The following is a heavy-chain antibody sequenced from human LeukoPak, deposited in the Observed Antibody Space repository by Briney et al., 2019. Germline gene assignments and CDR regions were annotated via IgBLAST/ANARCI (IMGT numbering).Heavy chain of an antibody. D-gene: IGHD6-19*01. CDR2: ISSSSSTI. CDR1: GFTFSSYS. CDR3: ARERSGIAVAGNYFDY. V-gene: IGHV3-48*02. J-gene: IGHJ4*02. Sequence: GGSLRLSCAASGFTFSSYSMNWVRQAPGKGLEWVSYISSSSSTIYYADSVKGRFTISRDNAKNSLYLQMNSLRDEDTAVYYCARERSGIAVAGNYFDYWGQGTLVTVSS.